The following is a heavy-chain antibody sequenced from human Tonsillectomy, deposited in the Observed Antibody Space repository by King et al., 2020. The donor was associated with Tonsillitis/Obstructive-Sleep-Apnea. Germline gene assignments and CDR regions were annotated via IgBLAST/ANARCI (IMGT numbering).Heavy chain of an antibody. CDR3: ARGYYDFWSGYYTSKTSNNWFDP. J-gene: IGHJ5*02. CDR2: INHSGST. CDR1: GGSFSGYY. Sequence: VQLQQWGAGLLKPSETLSLTCAVYGGSFSGYYWSWIRQPPGKGLEWIGEINHSGSTNYNPSLKSRVIISVDTSKNQFSLKLSSVTAADTAVYYCARGYYDFWSGYYTSKTSNNWFDPWGQGTLVTVSS. V-gene: IGHV4-34*01. D-gene: IGHD3-3*01.